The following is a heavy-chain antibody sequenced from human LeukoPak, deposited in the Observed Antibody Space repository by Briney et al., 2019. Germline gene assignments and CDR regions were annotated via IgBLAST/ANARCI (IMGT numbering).Heavy chain of an antibody. CDR1: GVSISSGGYY. CDR2: IYYSGST. J-gene: IGHJ2*01. Sequence: SETLSLTCTVSGVSISSGGYYWNWIRQHPGKGLEWIGYIYYSGSTYYNPSLKSRVTILVDTSKNQFSLKLNSVTAADTAVYYCPRAREGRLDSTYFDLWGRGTLVTVSS. V-gene: IGHV4-31*03. CDR3: PRAREGRLDSTYFDL. D-gene: IGHD2/OR15-2a*01.